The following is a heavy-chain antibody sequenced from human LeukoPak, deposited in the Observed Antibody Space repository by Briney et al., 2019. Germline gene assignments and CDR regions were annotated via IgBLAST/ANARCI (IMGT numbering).Heavy chain of an antibody. Sequence: GGSLRLSCAASGFTFSSYAMSWVRQAPGEGLGWVSAISGSGGSTYYADSVKGRFTISRDNSKNTLYLQMNSLRAEDTAVYYCAKDDYGDYVVPFEYWGQGTLVTVFS. J-gene: IGHJ4*02. CDR1: GFTFSSYA. D-gene: IGHD4-17*01. V-gene: IGHV3-23*01. CDR3: AKDDYGDYVVPFEY. CDR2: ISGSGGST.